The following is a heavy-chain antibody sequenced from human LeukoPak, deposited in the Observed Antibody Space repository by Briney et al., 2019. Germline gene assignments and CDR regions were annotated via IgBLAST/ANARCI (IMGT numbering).Heavy chain of an antibody. V-gene: IGHV1-2*02. J-gene: IGHJ4*02. Sequence: GASVKVSCKASGYTFTGYYMHWVRQAPGQWLEWMGWINPNSGGTNYAQKFQGRVTMTRDTSISTAYMELSRLRSDDTVVYYCARAGYSSSWPPDYWGQGTLVTVSS. D-gene: IGHD6-13*01. CDR1: GYTFTGYY. CDR3: ARAGYSSSWPPDY. CDR2: INPNSGGT.